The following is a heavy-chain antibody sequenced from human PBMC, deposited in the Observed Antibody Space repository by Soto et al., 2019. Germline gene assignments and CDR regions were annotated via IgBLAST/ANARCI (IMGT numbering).Heavy chain of an antibody. CDR2: IIPIFGTA. Sequence: SVKVSCKASGGTFSSYAISWVRQAPGQGLEWMGGIIPIFGTANYAQKFQGRVTITADESTSTAYMELSSLRSEDTAVYYCARDSSSLNGMDVWGQGTTVTVSS. V-gene: IGHV1-69*13. J-gene: IGHJ6*02. CDR3: ARDSSSLNGMDV. D-gene: IGHD6-13*01. CDR1: GGTFSSYA.